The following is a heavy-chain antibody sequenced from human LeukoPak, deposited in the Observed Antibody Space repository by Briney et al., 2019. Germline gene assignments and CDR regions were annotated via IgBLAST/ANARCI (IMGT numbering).Heavy chain of an antibody. V-gene: IGHV3-30*04. D-gene: IGHD3-10*01. Sequence: GGSLRLSCAASGFTFSSYAMHWVRQAPGKGLEWVAVISYDGSNKYYADSVKGRFTISRDNSKNTLYLQMNSLRAEDTAVYYCAKDARYGSGYGYWGQGTLVTVSS. CDR2: ISYDGSNK. CDR3: AKDARYGSGYGY. J-gene: IGHJ4*02. CDR1: GFTFSSYA.